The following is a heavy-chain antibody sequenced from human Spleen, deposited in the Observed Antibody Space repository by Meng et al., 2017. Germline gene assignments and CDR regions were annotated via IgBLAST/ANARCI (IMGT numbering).Heavy chain of an antibody. J-gene: IGHJ4*02. D-gene: IGHD3-10*01. CDR3: ATGNYYNSFDY. CDR1: GGTSDRYS. CDR2: IIPSLETA. Sequence: VQLDTSGAEVKKPGSSVKVSCKATGGTSDRYSISWVRQAPGKGLEWMGRIIPSLETAKYEKRFQDRLTITADKGTTTAYLELTNLRSDDTGIYYCATGNYYNSFDYWGQGTLVTVSS. V-gene: IGHV1-69*08.